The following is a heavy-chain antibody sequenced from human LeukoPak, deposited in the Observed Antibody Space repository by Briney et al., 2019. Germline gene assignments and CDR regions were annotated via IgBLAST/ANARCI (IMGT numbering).Heavy chain of an antibody. J-gene: IGHJ4*02. CDR3: AKVPSYSYGYVPFDY. D-gene: IGHD5-18*01. CDR2: ISGSGGST. CDR1: GFTFSSYA. V-gene: IGHV3-23*01. Sequence: GGSLRLFCAASGFTFSSYAMSWVRQAPGKGLEWVSAISGSGGSTYYADSVKGRFTISRDNSKNTLYLQMNSLRAEDTAVYYCAKVPSYSYGYVPFDYWGQGTLVTVSS.